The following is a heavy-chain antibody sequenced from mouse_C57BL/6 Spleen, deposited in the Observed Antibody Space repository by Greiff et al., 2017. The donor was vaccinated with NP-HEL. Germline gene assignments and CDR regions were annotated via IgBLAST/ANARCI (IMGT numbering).Heavy chain of an antibody. D-gene: IGHD3-2*02. Sequence: QVQLQQSGPELVKPGASVKISCKASGYAFSSSWMNWVKQRPGKGLEWIGRIYPGDGDTNYNGKFKGKATLTADKSSSTAYMQLSSLTSEDSAVYFCAREGDSSGLFYATDYWGQGTSVTVSS. CDR3: AREGDSSGLFYATDY. V-gene: IGHV1-82*01. J-gene: IGHJ4*01. CDR2: IYPGDGDT. CDR1: GYAFSSSW.